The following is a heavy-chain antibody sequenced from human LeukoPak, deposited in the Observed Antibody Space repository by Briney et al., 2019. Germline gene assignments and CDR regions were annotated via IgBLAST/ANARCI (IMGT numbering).Heavy chain of an antibody. V-gene: IGHV3-33*01. J-gene: IGHJ5*02. D-gene: IGHD2-2*01. Sequence: GRFLRLSCAASGFTFSSYGMHWVRQAPGKGLGGGAVIWYEGSNKYYADSVKGRFTISRDNSKNTLYLQMNSLRAEDTAVYYCARETLGYCSSTSCFGWFDPWGQGTLVTVSS. CDR3: ARETLGYCSSTSCFGWFDP. CDR1: GFTFSSYG. CDR2: IWYEGSNK.